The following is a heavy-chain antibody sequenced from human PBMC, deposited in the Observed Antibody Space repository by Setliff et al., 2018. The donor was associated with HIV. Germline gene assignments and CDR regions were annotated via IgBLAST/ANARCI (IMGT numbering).Heavy chain of an antibody. J-gene: IGHJ6*02. V-gene: IGHV4-61*01. CDR2: IYSNGGT. CDR3: ARVETSVRGATYGMDV. CDR1: GGSISSSSYY. Sequence: PSETLSLTCTVSGGSISSSSYYWSWIRQPPGKGLEYIGYIYSNGGTNYNPSLKSRVTISVDTSKNQLSLNLTSVTAADTAVYYCARVETSVRGATYGMDVWGQGTAVTVSS. D-gene: IGHD3-10*01.